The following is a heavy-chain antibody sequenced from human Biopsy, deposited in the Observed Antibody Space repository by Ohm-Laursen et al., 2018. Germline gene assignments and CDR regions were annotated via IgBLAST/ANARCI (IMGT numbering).Heavy chain of an antibody. Sequence: PSDTLSLTCALSGYSIIPSGPENWSWIRQPPGQGLQYIGFIYSGGNTNYNPSLRSRVTMSVDTSKNQFSLRLNSVAAADTAVYYCARGMRTTGWPYFDYWGQGILVTVSS. V-gene: IGHV4-61*01. CDR3: ARGMRTTGWPYFDY. D-gene: IGHD2/OR15-2a*01. CDR2: IYSGGNT. CDR1: GYSIIPSGPEN. J-gene: IGHJ4*02.